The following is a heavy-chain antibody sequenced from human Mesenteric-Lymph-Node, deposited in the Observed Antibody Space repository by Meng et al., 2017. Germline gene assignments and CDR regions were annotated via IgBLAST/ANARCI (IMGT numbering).Heavy chain of an antibody. V-gene: IGHV4-34*01. CDR1: GGSFSGYY. D-gene: IGHD6-19*01. J-gene: IGHJ5*02. CDR2: INHSGST. CDR3: ARGSGGIAVAGTVNWFDP. Sequence: SQTLSLTCAVYGGSFSGYYWIWIRQPPGKGLEWIGEINHSGSTNYNPSLKSRVMILVDTSKNQFSLKLSSVTAADTAVYYCARGSGGIAVAGTVNWFDPWGQGTLVTVSS.